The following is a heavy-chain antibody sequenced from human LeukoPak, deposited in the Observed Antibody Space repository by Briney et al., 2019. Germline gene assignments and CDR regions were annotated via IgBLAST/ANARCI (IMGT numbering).Heavy chain of an antibody. CDR3: ARPPRGLRFLEWYYGN. D-gene: IGHD3-3*01. V-gene: IGHV1-2*02. CDR1: GYTFTGYY. CDR2: INPNSGGT. J-gene: IGHJ3*01. Sequence: ASVKVSCKASGYTFTGYYMHWVRQAPGQGLEWMGWINPNSGGTNYAQKFQGRVTMTRDTSISTAYMELSRLRSGDTAVYYCARPPRGLRFLEWYYGNWGQGTMVTVSS.